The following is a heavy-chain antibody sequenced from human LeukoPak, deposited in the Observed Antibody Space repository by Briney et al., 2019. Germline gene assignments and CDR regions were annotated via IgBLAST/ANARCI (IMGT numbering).Heavy chain of an antibody. D-gene: IGHD2/OR15-2a*01. CDR1: GGSISSYY. V-gene: IGHV4-4*08. Sequence: PSETLSLTCTVSGGSISSYYWSWIRQPPGKGLEWIGRIHTSGSTDYNPSLKSRVTISLDTSENQFSLELKSVTAADAAVYYCARTYCDSITCYRFDNWGQGILITVSS. CDR3: ARTYCDSITCYRFDN. CDR2: IHTSGST. J-gene: IGHJ4*02.